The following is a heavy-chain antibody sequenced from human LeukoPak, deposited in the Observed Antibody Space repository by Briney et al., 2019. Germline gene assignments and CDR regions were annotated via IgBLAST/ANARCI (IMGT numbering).Heavy chain of an antibody. D-gene: IGHD3-10*01. CDR2: IIPILGIA. V-gene: IGHV1-69*02. Sequence: SVKVSCKASGGTFSRYTISGVGQAPGQGLEWMGRIIPILGIANYAQKFQGRVTITADKSNSTAYMEPNSLRSEDTAVYYCASSITMVRELYYMDVWGKGTTVTVSS. J-gene: IGHJ6*03. CDR3: ASSITMVRELYYMDV. CDR1: GGTFSRYT.